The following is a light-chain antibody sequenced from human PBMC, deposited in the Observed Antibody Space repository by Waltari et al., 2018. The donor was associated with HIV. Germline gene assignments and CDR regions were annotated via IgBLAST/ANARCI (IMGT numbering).Light chain of an antibody. CDR3: QHYNNWPTT. Sequence: ERLMTQSPATLSVSPGERATLSCRARQSVRSNLAWYQQKPGQAPRLLVYGASTRATGVPARFSGSGSGTEFTLTISSLQSDDSAIYYCQHYNNWPTTFGPGTKVDIK. CDR2: GAS. J-gene: IGKJ3*01. CDR1: QSVRSN. V-gene: IGKV3-15*01.